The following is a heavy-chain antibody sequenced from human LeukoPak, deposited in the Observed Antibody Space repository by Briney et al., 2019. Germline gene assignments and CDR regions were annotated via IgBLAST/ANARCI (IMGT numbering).Heavy chain of an antibody. CDR3: VRKAESYYDSSGYYYFDY. CDR1: GGSFSGYY. Sequence: PSETLSLTCAVYGGSFSGYYWSWIRQPPGKGLEWIGEINHSGSTNYNPSLKSRVTISVDTSKNQFSLKLSSVTAADTAVYYCVRKAESYYDSSGYYYFDYWGQGTLVTVSS. D-gene: IGHD3-22*01. CDR2: INHSGST. J-gene: IGHJ4*02. V-gene: IGHV4-34*01.